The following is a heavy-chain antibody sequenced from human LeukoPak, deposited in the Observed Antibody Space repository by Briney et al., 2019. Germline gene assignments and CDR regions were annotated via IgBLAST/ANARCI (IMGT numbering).Heavy chain of an antibody. V-gene: IGHV3-21*01. CDR2: ISSSSSYI. Sequence: GGSLRLSCAASGFTFSSYSMNWVRQAPGKGLEWVSSISSSSSYIYYADSVKGRSTISRDNAKNSLYLQMNSLRAEDTAVYYCAREMVVAATESFDYWGQGTLVTVSS. D-gene: IGHD2-15*01. CDR3: AREMVVAATESFDY. CDR1: GFTFSSYS. J-gene: IGHJ4*02.